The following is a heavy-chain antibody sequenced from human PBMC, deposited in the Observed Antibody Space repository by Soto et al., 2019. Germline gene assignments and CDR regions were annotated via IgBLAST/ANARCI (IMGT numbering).Heavy chain of an antibody. CDR1: GFAFSSHP. CDR2: ISDGGDLT. J-gene: IGHJ3*02. D-gene: IGHD3-10*01. Sequence: PGGSLRLSCAASGFAFSSHPMSWVRQAPEKGLGWVAGISDGGDLTYNADSVRGRLTISRDNSRNTLYLQMNSLRAEDTAVYYCARRVIGSSRAFDIWGQGTMVTVSS. CDR3: ARRVIGSSRAFDI. V-gene: IGHV3-23*01.